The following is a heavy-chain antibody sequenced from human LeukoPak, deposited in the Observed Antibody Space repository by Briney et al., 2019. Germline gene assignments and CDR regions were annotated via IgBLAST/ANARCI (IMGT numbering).Heavy chain of an antibody. D-gene: IGHD4-17*01. Sequence: ASVKVSCKASGGTFSSYAISWVRQAPGQGLEWMGGIIPIFGTANYAQKFQGRVTITADESTSTACMELSSLRSEDTAVYYCARDHGDYSPFDYWGQGTLVTVSS. CDR1: GGTFSSYA. CDR3: ARDHGDYSPFDY. J-gene: IGHJ4*02. CDR2: IIPIFGTA. V-gene: IGHV1-69*01.